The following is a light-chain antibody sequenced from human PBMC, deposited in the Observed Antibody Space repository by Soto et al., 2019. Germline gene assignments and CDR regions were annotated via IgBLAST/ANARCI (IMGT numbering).Light chain of an antibody. Sequence: QSVLTQAASVSGSPGQSITISRTGTSSDVGSYNLVSWYQQHPGKAPKLMIYEVSKRPSGVSNRFSGSKSGNTASLTISGLQAEDEADYYCCSYAGSSTYVFGTGTKVTVL. CDR2: EVS. V-gene: IGLV2-23*02. CDR1: SSDVGSYNL. CDR3: CSYAGSSTYV. J-gene: IGLJ1*01.